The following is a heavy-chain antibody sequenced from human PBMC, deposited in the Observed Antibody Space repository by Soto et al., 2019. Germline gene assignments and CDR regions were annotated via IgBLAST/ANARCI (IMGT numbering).Heavy chain of an antibody. D-gene: IGHD6-19*01. J-gene: IGHJ4*02. V-gene: IGHV1-46*01. CDR1: GYTFTSYY. CDR3: ARDRGGWYTPGDY. Sequence: ASVKVSCKASGYTFTSYYMHWVRQAPGQGLEWMGVINPSRGTTIYAQRFQGRVTLTRDTSTSTVYMELSSLRSQDTALYFCARDRGGWYTPGDYWGQGTLVTVSS. CDR2: INPSRGTT.